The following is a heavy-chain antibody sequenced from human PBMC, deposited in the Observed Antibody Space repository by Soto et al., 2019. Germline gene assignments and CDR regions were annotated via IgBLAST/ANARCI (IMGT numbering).Heavy chain of an antibody. J-gene: IGHJ4*02. D-gene: IGHD2-15*01. CDR1: GGSISSSSYY. V-gene: IGHV4-39*01. CDR3: ASQRGGYCSGGRCNRGQLDY. CDR2: IFYSGST. Sequence: QLQLQESGPGLVKPSETLSLTCTVSGGSISSSSYYWGWIRQPPGKGLEWIGRIFYSGSTYYNPSLKSRVTISVDTPKNQLSLKLSSVTAADTAVYYCASQRGGYCSGGRCNRGQLDYWGQGTLVTVSS.